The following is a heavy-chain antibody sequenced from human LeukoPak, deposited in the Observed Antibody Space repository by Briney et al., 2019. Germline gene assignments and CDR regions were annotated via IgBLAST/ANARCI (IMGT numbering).Heavy chain of an antibody. V-gene: IGHV4-61*02. CDR1: GGTISSGSYY. CDR2: IYTSGST. Sequence: PSETLSLTCTVSGGTISSGSYYWSWIRQPAGKGLEWIGRIYTSGSTNYNPSLKSRVTISVDTSKNQFSLKLSSVTAADTAVYYCAREGGYYYDSSGYYYSLASAYWGQGTLVTVSS. CDR3: AREGGYYYDSSGYYYSLASAY. D-gene: IGHD3-22*01. J-gene: IGHJ4*02.